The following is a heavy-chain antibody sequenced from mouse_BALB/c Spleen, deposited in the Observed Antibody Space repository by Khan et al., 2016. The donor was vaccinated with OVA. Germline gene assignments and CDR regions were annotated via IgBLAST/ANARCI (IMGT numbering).Heavy chain of an antibody. V-gene: IGHV5-12*02. CDR3: AREREGGGLAY. CDR2: ISNRGTTA. CDR1: GFTFTDYY. D-gene: IGHD1-1*02. Sequence: EVELVESGGGFMQPGGSLKLSCATSGFTFTDYYMYWVRQTPEKRLEWVAYISNRGTTAYYPDTIRGRFTISRDNDKNTLYLQMSRLKSDDTAIYYCAREREGGGLAYWGQGTLVTVSA. J-gene: IGHJ3*01.